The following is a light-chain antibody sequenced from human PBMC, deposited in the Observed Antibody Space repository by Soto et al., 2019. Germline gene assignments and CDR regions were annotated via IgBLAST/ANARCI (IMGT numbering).Light chain of an antibody. CDR1: QGISNS. Sequence: DIQMTQSPSAMSASVGDRVSITCRASQGISNSLAWYQQKPGKVPKRLIYLASSLQSGVPSRFSGSGSGTEFTLTISSLQPEDFANYYCLQYNSYPWTFGQGTKVEIK. CDR3: LQYNSYPWT. J-gene: IGKJ1*01. V-gene: IGKV1-17*03. CDR2: LAS.